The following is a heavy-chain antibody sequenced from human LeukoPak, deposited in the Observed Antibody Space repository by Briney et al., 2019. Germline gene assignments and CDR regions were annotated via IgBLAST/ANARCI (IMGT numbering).Heavy chain of an antibody. V-gene: IGHV3-15*01. D-gene: IGHD6-13*01. CDR2: IKSKTDGGTT. CDR3: TTVIAAAGIPDAFDI. CDR1: GFTFSSYS. Sequence: GGSLRLSCAASGFTFSSYSMHWVRQAPGKGLEWVGRIKSKTDGGTTDYAAPVKGRFTISRDDSKNTLYLQMNSLKTEDTAVYYCTTVIAAAGIPDAFDIWGQGTMVTVSS. J-gene: IGHJ3*02.